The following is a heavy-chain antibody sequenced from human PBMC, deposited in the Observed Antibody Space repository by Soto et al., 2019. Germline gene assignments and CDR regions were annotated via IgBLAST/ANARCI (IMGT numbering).Heavy chain of an antibody. CDR3: ARRITMVRGPYYYYAMDV. D-gene: IGHD3-10*01. CDR2: ITSTSSTK. Sequence: EVQLVESGGGLVQPGGSLRLSCAGSGFTFSSHTMTWVRQAPGKGLEFLSYITSTSSTKNYADSVKGRFTISRDNAKNSLYLQMNSLRDEDTAVYYCARRITMVRGPYYYYAMDVWGPGITVTVSS. J-gene: IGHJ6*02. V-gene: IGHV3-48*02. CDR1: GFTFSSHT.